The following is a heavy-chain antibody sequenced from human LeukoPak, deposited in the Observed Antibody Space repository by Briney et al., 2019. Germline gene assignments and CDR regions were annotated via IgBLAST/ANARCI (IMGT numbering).Heavy chain of an antibody. CDR3: ARGQYYYDSSGYY. CDR2: IYYSGST. J-gene: IGHJ4*02. Sequence: SETLSLTCTVSGGSISSSSYYWGWIRQPPGKGLEWIGSIYYSGSTYYNPSLKSRVTICVDTSKNQFSLKLSSVTAADTAVYYCARGQYYYDSSGYYWGQGTLVTVSS. V-gene: IGHV4-39*07. D-gene: IGHD3-22*01. CDR1: GGSISSSSYY.